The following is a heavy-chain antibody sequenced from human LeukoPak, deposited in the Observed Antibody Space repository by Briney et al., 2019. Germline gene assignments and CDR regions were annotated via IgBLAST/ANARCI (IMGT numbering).Heavy chain of an antibody. V-gene: IGHV4-38-2*02. CDR3: ARDYTAMALNWFDP. D-gene: IGHD5-18*01. CDR2: IYHSGST. CDR1: GYSLSSGYY. J-gene: IGHJ5*02. Sequence: PSETLSLTCTVSGYSLSSGYYWGWIRQPPGKGLEWIGSIYHSGSTYYNPSLKSRVTTSVDTSKNQFSLKLSSVTAADTAVYYCARDYTAMALNWFDPWGQGTLVAVSS.